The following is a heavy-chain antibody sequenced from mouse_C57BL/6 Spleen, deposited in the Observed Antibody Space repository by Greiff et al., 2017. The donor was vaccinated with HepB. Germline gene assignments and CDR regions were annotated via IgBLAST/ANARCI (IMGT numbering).Heavy chain of an antibody. CDR1: GYTFTSYW. J-gene: IGHJ1*03. Sequence: VQLQQPGAELVKPGASVKMSCKASGYTFTSYWITWVKQRPGQGLEWIGDIYPGSGSTNYNEKFKSKATLTVDTSSSTAYMQLSSLTSEDSAVYYCAGSGSHYWYFDVWGTGTTVTVSS. V-gene: IGHV1-55*01. CDR2: IYPGSGST. CDR3: AGSGSHYWYFDV. D-gene: IGHD1-1*01.